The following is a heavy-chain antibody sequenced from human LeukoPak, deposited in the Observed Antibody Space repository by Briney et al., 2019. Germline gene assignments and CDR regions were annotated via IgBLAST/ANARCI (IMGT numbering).Heavy chain of an antibody. Sequence: GGSLRLSCVSSGPSFNDTWMSWVRQAPGKGLEWVANMKYDGSEKYYVDSVKGRFTISRDNAKNSLYLQMNSLRAEDTAVYYCARDIEAAGLFLDYWGQGTLVTVSS. CDR1: GPSFNDTW. CDR2: MKYDGSEK. D-gene: IGHD6-13*01. CDR3: ARDIEAAGLFLDY. V-gene: IGHV3-7*01. J-gene: IGHJ4*02.